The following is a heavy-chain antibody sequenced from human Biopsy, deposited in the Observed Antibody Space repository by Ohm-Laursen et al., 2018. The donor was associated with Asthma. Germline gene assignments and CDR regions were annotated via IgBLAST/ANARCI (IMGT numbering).Heavy chain of an antibody. CDR3: ARVPTTLRYFDL. CDR1: GDSIDSGDYS. CDR2: IYRNGNT. V-gene: IGHV4-30-2*06. J-gene: IGHJ2*01. D-gene: IGHD2-15*01. Sequence: QTLSLTCAVSGDSIDSGDYSWTWIRQSPGVGLEWIGYIYRNGNTYYNPTLKNRVTISTDRSKNQFSLRLRSVTAADTAVYYCARVPTTLRYFDLWGRGTLVTVSS.